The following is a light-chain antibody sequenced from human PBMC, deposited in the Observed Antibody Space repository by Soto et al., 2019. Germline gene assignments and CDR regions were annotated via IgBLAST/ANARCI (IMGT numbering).Light chain of an antibody. CDR2: DAS. J-gene: IGKJ2*01. Sequence: DIQMTQSPSSLSASVGDRVTITCQASQDISNYLNWYQQKPGKAPKLLIYDASNLETGVPSRFSGSGSGTDFTFTISSLQPEDIATYYCQQYDNLPPYTFGQGTKADIK. V-gene: IGKV1-33*01. CDR1: QDISNY. CDR3: QQYDNLPPYT.